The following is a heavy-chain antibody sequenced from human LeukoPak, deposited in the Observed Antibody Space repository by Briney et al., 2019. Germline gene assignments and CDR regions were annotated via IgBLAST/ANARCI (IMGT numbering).Heavy chain of an antibody. J-gene: IGHJ4*02. CDR3: ARLKGLWLPFDY. D-gene: IGHD5-18*01. CDR1: GFTFSSYA. V-gene: IGHV3-23*01. Sequence: GGSLRLSCAASGFTFSSYAMSWVRQAPGKGLEWVSVISGSGGDTYYADSVKGRFTISRDNSKNTLYLQMNSLRAEDTAVYYCARLKGLWLPFDYWGQGTLVTVSS. CDR2: ISGSGGDT.